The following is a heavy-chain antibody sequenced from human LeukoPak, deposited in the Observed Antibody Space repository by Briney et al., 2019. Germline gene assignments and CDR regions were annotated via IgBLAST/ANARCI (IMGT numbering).Heavy chain of an antibody. Sequence: GGSLGPYCARSVFSFDCVGMDQDRQAPGKGLEWVEVIWYDGSNKYYADSVKGRFTISRDNSKNTLYLQMNSLRAEDTAVYYLARTSLSMSVEDSLLLRWRDLSIGNWFDIKGQGTLVTVSS. CDR3: ARTSLSMSVEDSLLLRWRDLSIGNWFDI. D-gene: IGHD5-24*01. CDR1: VFSFDCVG. J-gene: IGHJ5*02. V-gene: IGHV3-33*01. CDR2: IWYDGSNK.